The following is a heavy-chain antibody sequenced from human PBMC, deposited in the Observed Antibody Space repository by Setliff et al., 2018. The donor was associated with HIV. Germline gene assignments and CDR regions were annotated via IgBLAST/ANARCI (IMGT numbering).Heavy chain of an antibody. J-gene: IGHJ4*02. D-gene: IGHD4-4*01. CDR1: KSSFRDFY. CDR2: VDSEDSET. V-gene: IGHV1-69-2*01. CDR3: YRGRVNYFDY. Sequence: ASVKVSYKVYKSSFRDFYFHWVRQAPGGGLEWMGRVDSEDSETLYPEQFQDRVTISADTSKATAYMELSGLRSEDTSAYYCYRGRVNYFDYWGLGTLVTVSS.